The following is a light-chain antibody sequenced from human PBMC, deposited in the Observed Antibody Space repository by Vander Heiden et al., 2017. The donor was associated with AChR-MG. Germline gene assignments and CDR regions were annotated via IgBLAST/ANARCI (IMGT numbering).Light chain of an antibody. CDR2: DVR. V-gene: IGLV2-14*03. J-gene: IGLJ1*01. CDR3: NSYSISSAYV. CDR1: SSDVGAFNY. Sequence: QSALTQPASVSGSPGQSITISCTGTSSDVGAFNYVSWYQQHPGKAPKLIIYDVRNRPSGVSNRFSGSKSGNTASLTISGLQAEDEADYFCNSYSISSAYVFGPGTRVTVL.